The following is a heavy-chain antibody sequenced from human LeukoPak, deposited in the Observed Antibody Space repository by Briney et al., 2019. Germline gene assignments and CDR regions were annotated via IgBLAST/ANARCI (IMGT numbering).Heavy chain of an antibody. Sequence: SETLSLTCTVSGGSISSYYWSWIRQPPGKGLEWIGHIYYSGSTNYNPSLKSRVTISVDTSKNQFSLKLSSVTAADTAVYYCARDVGEAYFDYWGQGTLVTVSS. CDR2: IYYSGST. D-gene: IGHD3-10*01. CDR1: GGSISSYY. CDR3: ARDVGEAYFDY. V-gene: IGHV4-59*01. J-gene: IGHJ4*02.